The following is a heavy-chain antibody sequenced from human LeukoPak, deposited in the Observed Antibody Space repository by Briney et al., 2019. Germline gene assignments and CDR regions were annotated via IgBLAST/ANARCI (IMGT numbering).Heavy chain of an antibody. V-gene: IGHV4-31*03. J-gene: IGHJ5*02. D-gene: IGHD6-13*01. CDR3: ARERVEIAAAGLLNWFDP. CDR2: SYYSGST. Sequence: SETLSLTCSVSGGSISSVGYYWRWICRHPGGGLGWVGYSYYSGSTYYNPSLKSRVTISVDTSKNQFSLKLSSVTAADTAVYYCARERVEIAAAGLLNWFDPWGQGTLVTVSS. CDR1: GGSISSVGYY.